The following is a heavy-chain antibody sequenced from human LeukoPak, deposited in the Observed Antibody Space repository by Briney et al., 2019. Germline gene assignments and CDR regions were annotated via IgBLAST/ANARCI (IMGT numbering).Heavy chain of an antibody. V-gene: IGHV3-21*01. Sequence: GGSLRLSCAASRFSFSIYSMNWVRQAPRKGLEWVSSISSSSRYIYYADSLKGRFTISRDNAKNSLYLQMNSLRAEDTAVYYCARSGGYSGYPLDYWGQGTLVTVSS. CDR1: RFSFSIYS. D-gene: IGHD5-12*01. CDR3: ARSGGYSGYPLDY. CDR2: ISSSSRYI. J-gene: IGHJ4*02.